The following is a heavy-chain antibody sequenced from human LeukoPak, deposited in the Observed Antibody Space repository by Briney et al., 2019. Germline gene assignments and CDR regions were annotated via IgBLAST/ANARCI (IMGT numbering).Heavy chain of an antibody. CDR3: ARRYCSSTICYGRDAFDI. Sequence: PGGFLRLSCAASGFTFSSYSVNWVRQAPGKGVEWVSSISSSSSYIYYADSVKGRFTIPRDNAKNSLYLQMNSLRAEDTAVYYCARRYCSSTICYGRDAFDIWGQGTMVTVSS. J-gene: IGHJ3*02. CDR1: GFTFSSYS. V-gene: IGHV3-21*01. CDR2: ISSSSSYI. D-gene: IGHD2-2*01.